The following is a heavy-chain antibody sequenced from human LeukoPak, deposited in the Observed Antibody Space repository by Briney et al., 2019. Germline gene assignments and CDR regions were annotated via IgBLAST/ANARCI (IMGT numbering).Heavy chain of an antibody. CDR3: ARDKLGSGYSSDFDY. D-gene: IGHD6-19*01. V-gene: IGHV3-66*02. J-gene: IGHJ4*02. CDR2: IYTGGTT. CDR1: GFSVSSNY. Sequence: PGGSLRLSCVASGFSVSSNYMNWVRQAPGKGLEWVSAIYTGGTTYYADSVKGRVTISRDNSKNTLYLQMNSLRAEDTAVYYCARDKLGSGYSSDFDYWGQGTLVIVSS.